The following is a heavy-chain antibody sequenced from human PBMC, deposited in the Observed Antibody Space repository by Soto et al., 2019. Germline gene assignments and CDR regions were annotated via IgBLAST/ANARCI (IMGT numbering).Heavy chain of an antibody. CDR3: ASDLLRGVYGMDS. CDR1: GYMFNDYY. Sequence: QVQVIHSGAEVKRPGASVTVSCKTSGYMFNDYYIQWVRQAPGQGLEWMGWINPDSGGTFYSQKFKGRSSVTGATATSTAYMDVTRLRPDQTAVYFRASDLLRGVYGMDSWGKGTAVTVSS. D-gene: IGHD3-10*01. V-gene: IGHV1-2*02. J-gene: IGHJ6*04. CDR2: INPDSGGT.